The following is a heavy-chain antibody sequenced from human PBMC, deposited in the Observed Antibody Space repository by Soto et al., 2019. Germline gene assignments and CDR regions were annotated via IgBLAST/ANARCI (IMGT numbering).Heavy chain of an antibody. V-gene: IGHV1-3*01. CDR1: GYTFTRYA. CDR2: INARNGNT. D-gene: IGHD1-1*01. Sequence: QVLLVQSGAEVTKPGASVKVSCKASGYTFTRYAMHWVRQAPGQGLEWMGWINARNGNTKYSQKFLYRVTITSDTSASTAYIELSSLRSEDTDIYYCARDETFAWNDDLDFWCQGTLVTVSS. J-gene: IGHJ4*02. CDR3: ARDETFAWNDDLDF.